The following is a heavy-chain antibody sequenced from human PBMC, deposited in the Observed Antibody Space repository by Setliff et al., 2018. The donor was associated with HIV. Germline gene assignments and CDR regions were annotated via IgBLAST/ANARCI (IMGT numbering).Heavy chain of an antibody. CDR1: GASISSNNW. Sequence: PSETLSLTCAVSGASISSNNWWTWVRQPPGRGLEWIGEIHYSGSTNYNPSLKSRVTISVDKSRSQFSLKVNSVTAADTAVYYCATYADRESNRFDPWGQGILVTVS. CDR2: IHYSGST. J-gene: IGHJ5*02. CDR3: ATYADRESNRFDP. D-gene: IGHD3-10*01. V-gene: IGHV4-4*02.